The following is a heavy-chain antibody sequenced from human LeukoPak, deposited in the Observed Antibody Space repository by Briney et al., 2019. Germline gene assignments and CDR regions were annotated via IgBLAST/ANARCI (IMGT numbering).Heavy chain of an antibody. J-gene: IGHJ6*03. CDR3: ARAPLLYYYDSSGLTYYYYYMDV. D-gene: IGHD3-22*01. V-gene: IGHV4-59*12. Sequence: SETLSLTCTVSGGSISSYYWSWIRQPPGKGLEWIGYIYYSGSTNYNPSLKSRVTISVDTSKNQFSLKLSSVTAADTAVYYCARAPLLYYYDSSGLTYYYYYMDVWGKGTTVTVSS. CDR1: GGSISSYY. CDR2: IYYSGST.